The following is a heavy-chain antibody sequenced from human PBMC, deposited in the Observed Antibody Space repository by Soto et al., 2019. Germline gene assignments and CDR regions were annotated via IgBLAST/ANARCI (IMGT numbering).Heavy chain of an antibody. CDR3: ARLNKLRNDAFDI. CDR1: GGSMRSDNYF. J-gene: IGHJ3*02. CDR2: IYYSGSA. D-gene: IGHD3-16*01. V-gene: IGHV4-30-4*01. Sequence: QVRLQESGPGLVKPSQTLSLTCTVSGGSMRSDNYFWSWIRQPPGKGLEWIGYIYYSGSAYYNPSLERRITMSVDTSKKQFSLKLTSVTAADTAIYYCARLNKLRNDAFDIWGLGTLVTVSS.